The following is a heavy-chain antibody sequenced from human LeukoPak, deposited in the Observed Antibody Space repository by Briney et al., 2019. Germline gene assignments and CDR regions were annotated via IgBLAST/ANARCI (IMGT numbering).Heavy chain of an antibody. CDR2: IYYSGST. V-gene: IGHV4-59*01. CDR3: ARGGAAFNL. D-gene: IGHD5-12*01. Sequence: SETLSLTCTVSGGTISSFYWSWIRQPPGKGLEWIGYIYYSGSTNYNPSLTSRVTISVDTFKSQFSLKRSSETAADTAVYYCARGGAAFNLWGRGTLVTVSS. J-gene: IGHJ2*01. CDR1: GGTISSFY.